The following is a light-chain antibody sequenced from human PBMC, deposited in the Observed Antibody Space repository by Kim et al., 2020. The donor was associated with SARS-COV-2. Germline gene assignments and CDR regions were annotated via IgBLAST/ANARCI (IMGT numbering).Light chain of an antibody. V-gene: IGLV3-21*03. CDR1: SIGRRN. Sequence: SYELTQPPSVSVAPGKTATIICGGDSIGRRNVHWYQQKPGQAPVVVVYDNIDRPSGIPERFSGSNSGNTAILTISRVDAGDEADYFCQVWDSGSEHVVFGGGTQLTVL. CDR2: DNI. J-gene: IGLJ2*01. CDR3: QVWDSGSEHVV.